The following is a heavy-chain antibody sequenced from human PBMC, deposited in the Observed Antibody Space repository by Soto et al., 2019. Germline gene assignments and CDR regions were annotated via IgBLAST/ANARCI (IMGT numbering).Heavy chain of an antibody. CDR1: GYTFTSYA. J-gene: IGHJ4*02. CDR2: INAGNGNT. Sequence: QVKLVQSGAEVKKPGASVKVSCKASGYTFTSYAMHWVRQAPGQRLEWMGWINAGNGNTKYSQKFQGRVTITRDTSASTAYMEQSSLRSEDTAVYYCARDIGFGPSEYWGQGTMVTVSS. D-gene: IGHD3-10*01. V-gene: IGHV1-3*01. CDR3: ARDIGFGPSEY.